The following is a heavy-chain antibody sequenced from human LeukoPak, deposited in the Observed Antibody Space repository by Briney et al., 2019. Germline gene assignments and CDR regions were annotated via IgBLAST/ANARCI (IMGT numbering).Heavy chain of an antibody. V-gene: IGHV3-21*01. CDR3: ARDQGGSDPYYFDY. D-gene: IGHD1-26*01. CDR2: ISSSSTYI. J-gene: IGHJ4*02. Sequence: GGSLRLSCAASGFTFSSYNMNWVRQAPGKGLEWVSSISSSSTYIYYADSVKGGFTISTDNAKKSLYLQMNSLRAEDTAVYYCARDQGGSDPYYFDYWGQGTLVTVSS. CDR1: GFTFSSYN.